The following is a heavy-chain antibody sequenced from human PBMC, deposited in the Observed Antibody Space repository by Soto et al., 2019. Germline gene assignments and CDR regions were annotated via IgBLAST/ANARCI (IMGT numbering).Heavy chain of an antibody. CDR2: INPATGAA. CDR3: ARGGGVGVAGSAAFDM. Sequence: QLHLVQSGAVVKKPGASVTVSCSASGYPVTAYYMHWVRQAPGRGLEWMGGINPATGAAKYTQTLQGRVTMTRDAAKSTVFMELGRLTSGDTAVFFCARGGGVGVAGSAAFDMWGQGTLVTVSS. V-gene: IGHV1-2*02. J-gene: IGHJ3*02. CDR1: GYPVTAYY. D-gene: IGHD3-3*01.